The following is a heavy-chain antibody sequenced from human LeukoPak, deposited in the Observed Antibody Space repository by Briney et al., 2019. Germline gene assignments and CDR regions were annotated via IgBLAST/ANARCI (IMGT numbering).Heavy chain of an antibody. Sequence: SVKVSCKASGGTFSSYAISWVRQAPGQGLEWMGGIILIFGTANYAQKFQGRVTMTRDTSISTAYMELSRLRSDDAAVYYCAVKMGYCSSSRCLTGFDYWGQGTLVTVSS. V-gene: IGHV1-69*05. CDR1: GGTFSSYA. D-gene: IGHD2-2*01. J-gene: IGHJ4*02. CDR3: AVKMGYCSSSRCLTGFDY. CDR2: IILIFGTA.